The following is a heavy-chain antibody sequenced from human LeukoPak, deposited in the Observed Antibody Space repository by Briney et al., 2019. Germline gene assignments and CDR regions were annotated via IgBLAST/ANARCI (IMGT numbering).Heavy chain of an antibody. Sequence: GASVKVSCKVSGDTFNTHAVSWVRQAPGQGPEWMGGVTPIFGTANYAQKFQGRVTITADESTNTAYMELNSLRSEDTAVYYCARGNTMVRGVTNWFDPWGQGTLVTVSS. J-gene: IGHJ5*02. CDR1: GDTFNTHA. CDR3: ARGNTMVRGVTNWFDP. D-gene: IGHD3-10*01. V-gene: IGHV1-69*13. CDR2: VTPIFGTA.